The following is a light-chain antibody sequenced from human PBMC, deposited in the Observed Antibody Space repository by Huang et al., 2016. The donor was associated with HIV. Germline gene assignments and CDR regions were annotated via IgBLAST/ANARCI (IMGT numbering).Light chain of an antibody. J-gene: IGKJ1*01. Sequence: DIQMTQSPSSLSASVGDRVTITCQASQDIIKFLNWYQQKPGKVPKLLIYDTSSLETGVPSRFSGSGSGTHFTFTISSLQPEDIATYYCQQYDSLPRTFGQGTKVEIK. CDR2: DTS. V-gene: IGKV1-33*01. CDR1: QDIIKF. CDR3: QQYDSLPRT.